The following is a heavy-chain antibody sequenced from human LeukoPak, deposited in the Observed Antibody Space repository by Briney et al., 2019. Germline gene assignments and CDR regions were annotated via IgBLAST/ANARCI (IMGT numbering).Heavy chain of an antibody. CDR2: INHSGST. V-gene: IGHV4-34*01. CDR3: ARETSQKGAHYMDV. Sequence: PSETLSLTCAVCGGSLSGYYWSWIRQPPGEGLEWIGEINHSGSTNYNPSLKSRVTISVDTSKNQFSLKLSSVTAADTAVYYCARETSQKGAHYMDVWGKGTTVTISS. J-gene: IGHJ6*03. D-gene: IGHD3-16*01. CDR1: GGSLSGYY.